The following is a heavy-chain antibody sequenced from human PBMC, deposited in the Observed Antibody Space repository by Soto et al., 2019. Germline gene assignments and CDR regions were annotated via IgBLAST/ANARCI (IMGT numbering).Heavy chain of an antibody. V-gene: IGHV1-69*06. CDR3: ARDRQQLRSDAFDI. CDR2: IIPIFGTA. J-gene: IGHJ3*02. D-gene: IGHD6-13*01. Sequence: QVQLVQSGAEVKKPGSSVKVSCKASGGTFSSYAISWVRQALGQGLEWMGGIIPIFGTANYAQKFQGRVTITADKSTSTAYMELSSLRSEDTAVYYCARDRQQLRSDAFDIWGQGTMVTVSS. CDR1: GGTFSSYA.